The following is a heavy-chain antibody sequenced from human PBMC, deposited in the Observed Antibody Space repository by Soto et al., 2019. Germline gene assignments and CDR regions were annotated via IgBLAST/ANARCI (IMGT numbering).Heavy chain of an antibody. D-gene: IGHD3-10*01. CDR2: INWNDDK. V-gene: IGHV2-5*01. Sequence: SGPTLVNPTQTLTLTCTFSGFSLSTSGVGVGWIRQPPGKALEWLALINWNDDKFYSPSLNNRVTITQDTSKNQVVLTVTNMDPVDTAIYYCALRLGEGPRINFLDYWGQGALVTVSS. CDR3: ALRLGEGPRINFLDY. CDR1: GFSLSTSGVG. J-gene: IGHJ4*02.